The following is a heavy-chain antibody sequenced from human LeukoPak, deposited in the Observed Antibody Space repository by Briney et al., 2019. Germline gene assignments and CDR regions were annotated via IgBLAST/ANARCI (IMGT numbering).Heavy chain of an antibody. CDR2: INPNSGGT. CDR3: ARVDSSGWYYFDY. D-gene: IGHD6-19*01. J-gene: IGHJ4*02. CDR1: GYTFTGYY. Sequence: GASVNVSCKASGYTFTGYYMHWVRQAPGQGLEWMGWINPNSGGTNYAQKFQGRVTMTRDTSISTAYMELSRLRSDDTAVYYCARVDSSGWYYFDYWGQGTLVTDSS. V-gene: IGHV1-2*02.